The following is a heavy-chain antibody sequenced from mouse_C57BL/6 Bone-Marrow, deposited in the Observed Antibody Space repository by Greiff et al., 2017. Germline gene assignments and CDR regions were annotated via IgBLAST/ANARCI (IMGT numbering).Heavy chain of an antibody. V-gene: IGHV1-69*01. CDR2: IDPSDSYT. D-gene: IGHD1-1*01. CDR3: AITTVVATRDWYFDV. J-gene: IGHJ1*03. CDR1: GYTFTSYW. Sequence: VQLQQPGAELVMPGASVKLSCKASGYTFTSYWMHWVKQRPGQGLEWIGEIDPSDSYTNYNQKFKGKSTLTVDKSSSTAYMQLISLTSEDSAVYYFAITTVVATRDWYFDVWGTGTTVTVSS.